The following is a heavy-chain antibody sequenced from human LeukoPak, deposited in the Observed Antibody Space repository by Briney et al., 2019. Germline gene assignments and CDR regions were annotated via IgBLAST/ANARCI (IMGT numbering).Heavy chain of an antibody. CDR3: ARDTSGYSRPDY. Sequence: PGGSLRLSCAASGFTFSSYGMHWVRQAPGKGLEWVAFIRYDGSNKYYADSVKGRFTISRDNSKNTLYLQMNSLRVEDTAVYYCARDTSGYSRPDYWGQGTLVTVSS. CDR1: GFTFSSYG. CDR2: IRYDGSNK. J-gene: IGHJ4*02. V-gene: IGHV3-30*02. D-gene: IGHD3-3*01.